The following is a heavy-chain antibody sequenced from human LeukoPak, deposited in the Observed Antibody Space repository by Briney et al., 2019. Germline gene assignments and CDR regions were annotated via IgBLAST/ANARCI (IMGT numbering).Heavy chain of an antibody. CDR1: GGSIGTYY. CDR2: IYVTGT. Sequence: SETLSLTCTVAGGSIGTYYWSWIRQSPGKGLEWIGYIYVTGTRYNPYLQSRVTISVDRSRNQFFLKMSSVTAADTAVYYCARHIGGGIEDMDVWGKGTKVIVSS. J-gene: IGHJ6*03. D-gene: IGHD3-16*02. CDR3: ARHIGGGIEDMDV. V-gene: IGHV4-59*08.